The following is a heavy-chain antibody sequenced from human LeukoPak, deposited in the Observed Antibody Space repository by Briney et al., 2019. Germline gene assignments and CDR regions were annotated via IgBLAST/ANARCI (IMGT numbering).Heavy chain of an antibody. Sequence: GGSLRLSCAASGFTFSSYWMSWVRQAPGKGLEWVANIKQDGSEKYYVDSVKGRFTISRDNAKNSLYPQMNSLRAEDTAVYYCARDNNRLATPFGSFDYWGQGTLVTVSS. D-gene: IGHD1-14*01. CDR1: GFTFSSYW. CDR2: IKQDGSEK. CDR3: ARDNNRLATPFGSFDY. V-gene: IGHV3-7*01. J-gene: IGHJ4*02.